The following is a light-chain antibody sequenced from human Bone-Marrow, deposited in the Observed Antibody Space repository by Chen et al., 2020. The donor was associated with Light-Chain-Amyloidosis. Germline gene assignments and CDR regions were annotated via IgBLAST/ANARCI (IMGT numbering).Light chain of an antibody. CDR3: QQYNNWPPWT. CDR2: GAS. Sequence: EIMMTQSPATLSVSPGEGATLSCRASQNINSNLAWYQQKAGQAPRLLIYGASTRATGIPARFSGSGSGTEFTLTISSLQSEDFAVYYCQQYNNWPPWTFGQGTKVEIK. V-gene: IGKV3-15*01. J-gene: IGKJ1*01. CDR1: QNINSN.